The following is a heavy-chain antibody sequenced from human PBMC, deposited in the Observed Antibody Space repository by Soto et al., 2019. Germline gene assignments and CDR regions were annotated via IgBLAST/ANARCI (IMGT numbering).Heavy chain of an antibody. D-gene: IGHD3-16*01. CDR3: AKWPEIWAAMYYFDY. V-gene: IGHV3-23*01. CDR2: ISGSAATT. J-gene: IGHJ4*02. CDR1: GFIFSDFA. Sequence: GGSLRLSCAASGFIFSDFAMSWVRQAPGKGLEWVSSISGSAATTYYADSVKGRFTISRDNSKNTLYLQMNTLRAEDTAVYYCAKWPEIWAAMYYFDYWGQGTLVTVS.